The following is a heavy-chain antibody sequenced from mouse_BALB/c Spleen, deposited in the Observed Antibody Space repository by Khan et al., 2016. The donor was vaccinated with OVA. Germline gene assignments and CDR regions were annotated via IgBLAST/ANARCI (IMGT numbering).Heavy chain of an antibody. CDR3: ARSRGNYLLDS. CDR1: GYTFTNYA. CDR2: IHTYTGEP. V-gene: IGHV9-1*02. D-gene: IGHD2-1*01. J-gene: IGHJ2*01. Sequence: QIQLVQSGPVLKKPGETVKISCKASGYTFTNYAMNWVNQAPGRGLKWVGWIHTYTGEPTYADDFKGRFAFSLETSASTASLQISNLKNEDMATYFCARSRGNYLLDSWGQGTTLTVSS.